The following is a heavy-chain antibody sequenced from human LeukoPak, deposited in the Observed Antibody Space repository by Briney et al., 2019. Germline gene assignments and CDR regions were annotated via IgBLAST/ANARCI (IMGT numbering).Heavy chain of an antibody. CDR1: GGSISSYY. CDR2: IYYSGST. D-gene: IGHD5/OR15-5a*01. V-gene: IGHV4-59*01. J-gene: IGHJ5*02. Sequence: SETLSLTCTVSGGSISSYYWSWIRQPPGKGVEWIGYIYYSGSTNYNPSLKSRVTISVDTSKNQFSLKLSSVTAADTAVYYCARAWSTHVTTWFDPWGQGTLVTVSS. CDR3: ARAWSTHVTTWFDP.